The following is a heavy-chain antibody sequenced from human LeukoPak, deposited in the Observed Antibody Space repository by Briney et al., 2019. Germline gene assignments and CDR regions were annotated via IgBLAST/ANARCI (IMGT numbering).Heavy chain of an antibody. Sequence: SETLSLTCTVSGGSISSSSYYWGWIRQPPGKGLEWIGSIYYSGSTYYNPSLKSRVTISGDTSQNQLSLKLSSVTAADTPVYYCARVESAITMVRGVRDAFDIWGQGTMVTVSS. CDR1: GGSISSSSYY. J-gene: IGHJ3*02. V-gene: IGHV4-39*01. CDR2: IYYSGST. D-gene: IGHD3-10*01. CDR3: ARVESAITMVRGVRDAFDI.